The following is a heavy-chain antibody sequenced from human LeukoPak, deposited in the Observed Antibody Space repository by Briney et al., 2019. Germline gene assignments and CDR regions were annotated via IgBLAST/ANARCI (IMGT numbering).Heavy chain of an antibody. D-gene: IGHD6-6*01. V-gene: IGHV1-18*04. Sequence: ASVKVSCKASGYTFTGYYMHWVRQAPGQGLEWMGWISAYNGNTNYAQKLQGRVTMTTDTSTSTAYMELRSLRSDDTAVYYCARVRIAARPDYWGQGTLVTVSS. CDR1: GYTFTGYY. J-gene: IGHJ4*02. CDR3: ARVRIAARPDY. CDR2: ISAYNGNT.